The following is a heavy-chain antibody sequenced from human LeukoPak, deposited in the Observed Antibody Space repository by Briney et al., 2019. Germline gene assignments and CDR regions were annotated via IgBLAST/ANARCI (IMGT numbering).Heavy chain of an antibody. J-gene: IGHJ2*01. CDR3: ARDYGSRTVTTDWYFDL. Sequence: PSETLSLTCTVSGGSISSGGYYWSWIRQPPGKGLEWIGYIYHSGSTYYNPSLKSRVTISVDRSKNQFSLKLSSVTAADTAVYYCARDYGSRTVTTDWYFDLWGRGTLVTVSS. CDR2: IYHSGST. V-gene: IGHV4-30-2*01. D-gene: IGHD4-17*01. CDR1: GGSISSGGYY.